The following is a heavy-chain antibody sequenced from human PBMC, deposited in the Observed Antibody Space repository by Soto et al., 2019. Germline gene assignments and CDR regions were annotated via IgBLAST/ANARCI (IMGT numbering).Heavy chain of an antibody. J-gene: IGHJ6*02. CDR1: GYTFTNYG. Sequence: QVQLVQSGAEVKKPGASVRVSCTASGYTFTNYGIGWVRQAPGQGLEWMGWISAYNGNTHYEEKLQGRFTMTTDTSTSTAEMELRSMRSDDTAVYYCARGGQECSSTSCSYIYDGLDVWGQGTTVTVSS. CDR2: ISAYNGNT. V-gene: IGHV1-18*01. D-gene: IGHD2-2*01. CDR3: ARGGQECSSTSCSYIYDGLDV.